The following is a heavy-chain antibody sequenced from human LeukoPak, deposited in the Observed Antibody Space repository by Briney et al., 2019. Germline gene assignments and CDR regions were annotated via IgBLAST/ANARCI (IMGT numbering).Heavy chain of an antibody. V-gene: IGHV3-7*01. J-gene: IGHJ4*02. CDR3: ARSGSSVFWF. CDR1: GFTFSNSW. Sequence: GGSLRLSCAASGFTFSNSWMSWVRQAPGKGLEWVANIREDGSERYSLDSVKGRFTVSRDNVKSSLYLQINNLRVEDTAIYYCARSGSSVFWFWGQGTLVTVSS. CDR2: IREDGSER. D-gene: IGHD3-3*01.